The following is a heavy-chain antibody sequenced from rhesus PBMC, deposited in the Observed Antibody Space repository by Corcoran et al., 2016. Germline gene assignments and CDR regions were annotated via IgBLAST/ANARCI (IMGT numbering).Heavy chain of an antibody. V-gene: IGHV4-173*01. CDR1: GGSISSNY. D-gene: IGHD3-3*01. CDR2: ISGSGGTN. J-gene: IGHJ3*01. CDR3: ARDRYYNIWTGFDAFDF. Sequence: QLQLQESGPGLVKPSETLSLTCAVSGGSISSNYWRWIRQPPGKGLEWIGRISGSGGTNDYNPTLKCRVTISKDTSKNQFSLKLSSVTAADTAVYYCARDRYYNIWTGFDAFDFWGQGLRVTVS.